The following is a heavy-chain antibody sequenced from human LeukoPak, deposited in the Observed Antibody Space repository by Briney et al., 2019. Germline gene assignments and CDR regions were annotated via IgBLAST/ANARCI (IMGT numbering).Heavy chain of an antibody. CDR2: ISGSNGNT. Sequence: ASVKVSCKASGYTFTSYGISWVRQAPGQGLEWMGWISGSNGNTNYAQKLQGRVTMTTDTSTSTAYMELRSLRSDDTAVYYCARFGLGKHIEVAGIPFDIWGQGTMVTVSS. CDR1: GYTFTSYG. J-gene: IGHJ3*02. D-gene: IGHD6-19*01. CDR3: ARFGLGKHIEVAGIPFDI. V-gene: IGHV1-18*01.